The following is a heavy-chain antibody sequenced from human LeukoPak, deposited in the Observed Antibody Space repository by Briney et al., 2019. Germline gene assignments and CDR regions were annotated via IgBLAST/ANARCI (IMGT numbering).Heavy chain of an antibody. CDR2: IYYRGST. Sequence: SETLSLTCTVSGGSISSYYWSWIRQPPGKGLEGIGYIYYRGSTNYNPSLKSRVTISVETSKSQFSLKLHSVTAADTAVYYCARHDTTSGTYYRRRTWFDPWGQGTLVTVSS. J-gene: IGHJ5*02. D-gene: IGHD3-10*01. CDR1: GGSISSYY. V-gene: IGHV4-59*08. CDR3: ARHDTTSGTYYRRRTWFDP.